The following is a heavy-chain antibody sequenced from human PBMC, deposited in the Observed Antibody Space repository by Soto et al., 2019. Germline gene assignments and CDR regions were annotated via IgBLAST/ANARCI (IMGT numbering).Heavy chain of an antibody. CDR1: GYTFTSYA. CDR3: ASNLVDSYYYYGMDV. Sequence: QVQLVQSGAEVKKPGASVKVSCKASGYTFTSYAMHWVRQAPGQRLEWMGWINAGNGNTKYSQKFQGRVTITRDTSASTAYMELSSLRSEDTAVYYCASNLVDSYYYYGMDVWGQGTTVTVSS. CDR2: INAGNGNT. J-gene: IGHJ6*02. D-gene: IGHD3-9*01. V-gene: IGHV1-3*01.